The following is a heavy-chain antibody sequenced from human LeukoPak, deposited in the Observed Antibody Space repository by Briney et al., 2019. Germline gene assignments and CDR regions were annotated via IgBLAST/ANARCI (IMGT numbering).Heavy chain of an antibody. CDR2: INHSGST. D-gene: IGHD3-22*01. V-gene: IGHV4-34*01. Sequence: SETLSLTCAVYGGSFSGYYWSWIRQPPGKGLEWIGEINHSGSTNYNPSLKSRVTISVDTSKNQFSLKLSSVTAADTAVYYCARQGWGYSSVRKYYFDYWGQGTLVTVSS. CDR1: GGSFSGYY. J-gene: IGHJ4*02. CDR3: ARQGWGYSSVRKYYFDY.